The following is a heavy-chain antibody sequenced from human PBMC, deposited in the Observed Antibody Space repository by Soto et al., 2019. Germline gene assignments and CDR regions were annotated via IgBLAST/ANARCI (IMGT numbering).Heavy chain of an antibody. V-gene: IGHV4-39*01. CDR2: ISNSGST. D-gene: IGHD6-19*01. CDR3: ARGLSSSAYLDY. Sequence: SETLSLTCTVTGGPISSSGDYWGWVRQTPGKGLEWIGTISNSGSTYYNPSVMSRVTISVDTSKKQFSLRLISVTAADTAVYYCARGLSSSAYLDYWGQRTLVTVSS. CDR1: GGPISSSGDY. J-gene: IGHJ4*02.